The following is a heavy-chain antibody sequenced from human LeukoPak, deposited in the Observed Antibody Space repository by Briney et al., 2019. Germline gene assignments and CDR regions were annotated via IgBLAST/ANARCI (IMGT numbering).Heavy chain of an antibody. CDR3: ARHWRGSYYDTSGSPTPY. Sequence: PSETLSLTCIVSGGXISSSGYYWGWIRQPPGKGLEWIGTIYYSGRTYYNPSLKSRVTISVDTSKNQFSLRLSSVTAADTAVYYCARHWRGSYYDTSGSPTPYWGQGTLVTVSS. CDR2: IYYSGRT. V-gene: IGHV4-39*01. J-gene: IGHJ4*02. CDR1: GGXISSSGYY. D-gene: IGHD3-22*01.